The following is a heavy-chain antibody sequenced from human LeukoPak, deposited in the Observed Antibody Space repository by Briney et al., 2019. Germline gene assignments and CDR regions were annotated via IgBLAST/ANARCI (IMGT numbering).Heavy chain of an antibody. CDR1: GYSISSGYY. Sequence: SETLSLTRAVSGYSISSGYYLDWIRQPPGKGLEWIGTISHSGGTYYNPSLRSRVTISVDTSKNQFSLKLSSMTAADTAVYYCARNYGGLDYFDSWGQGTLVTVSS. CDR3: ARNYGGLDYFDS. V-gene: IGHV4-38-2*01. J-gene: IGHJ4*02. D-gene: IGHD1-7*01. CDR2: ISHSGGT.